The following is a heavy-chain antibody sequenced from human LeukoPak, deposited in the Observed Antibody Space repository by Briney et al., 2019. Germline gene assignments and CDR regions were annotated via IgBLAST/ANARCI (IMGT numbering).Heavy chain of an antibody. J-gene: IGHJ6*02. CDR2: TSHDESYK. Sequence: GGSLRLSCSASGFTFNTYPMHWVRQSPGKGLEWVAVTSHDESYKFYAESVKGRFTISRDNSNNTLYLQMNTLRLEDTSVYYCARDRLFYFHSPDYRAGYFYAMDVWGQGTTVTVSS. D-gene: IGHD3-22*01. V-gene: IGHV3-30-3*01. CDR1: GFTFNTYP. CDR3: ARDRLFYFHSPDYRAGYFYAMDV.